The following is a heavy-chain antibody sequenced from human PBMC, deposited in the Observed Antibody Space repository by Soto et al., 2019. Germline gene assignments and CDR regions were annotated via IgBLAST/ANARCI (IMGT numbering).Heavy chain of an antibody. J-gene: IGHJ6*03. Sequence: EVQLLESGGGLVQPGGSLRLSCAASGFTFSSYAMSWVRQAPGKGLEWVSAISGSGGSTYYADSVKGRFTISRDNSKNTLYLQMNSLRAEDTAVYYCAKGPYIAAAGTVYYYYYYMDVWGKGTTVTVSS. D-gene: IGHD6-13*01. CDR2: ISGSGGST. CDR3: AKGPYIAAAGTVYYYYYYMDV. CDR1: GFTFSSYA. V-gene: IGHV3-23*01.